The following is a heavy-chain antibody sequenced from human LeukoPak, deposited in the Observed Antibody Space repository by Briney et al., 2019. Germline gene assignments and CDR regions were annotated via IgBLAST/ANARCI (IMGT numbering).Heavy chain of an antibody. CDR1: GFTFSDYY. Sequence: GGSLRLSXAASGFTFSDYYMSWIRQAPGKGLEWVSYISSSGSTIYYADSVKGRFTISRDNAKNSLYLQMNSLRAEDTAVYYCARSVANDAFDIWGQGTMVTVSS. V-gene: IGHV3-11*04. D-gene: IGHD6-19*01. CDR3: ARSVANDAFDI. CDR2: ISSSGSTI. J-gene: IGHJ3*02.